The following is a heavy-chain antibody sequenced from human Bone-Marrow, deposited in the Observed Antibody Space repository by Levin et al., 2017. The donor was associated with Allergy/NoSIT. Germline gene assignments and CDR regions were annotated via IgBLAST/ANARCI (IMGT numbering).Heavy chain of an antibody. Sequence: GGSLRLSCAASGFTFSDYYMSWIRQAPGKGLEWVSYISNSGSPMYYADSVKGRFTISRDNAKNSLYLQMNSLRAEDTALYYCARGRTSSGWYFDLWGRGTLVTVSS. CDR3: ARGRTSSGWYFDL. CDR1: GFTFSDYY. J-gene: IGHJ2*01. V-gene: IGHV3-11*01. D-gene: IGHD6-6*01. CDR2: ISNSGSPM.